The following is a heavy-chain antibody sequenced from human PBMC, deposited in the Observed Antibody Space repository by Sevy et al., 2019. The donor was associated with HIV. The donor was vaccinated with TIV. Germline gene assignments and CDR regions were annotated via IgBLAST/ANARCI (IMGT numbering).Heavy chain of an antibody. CDR1: GGTFSSYA. Sequence: ASVKVSCKASGGTFSSYAISWVRQAPGQWLEWMGRIIPIFGTANYAQKFQGRVTITADESTSTAYMELSSLRSEDTAVYYCARSTYYYDSSGYPLNWFDPWGQGTLVTVSS. D-gene: IGHD3-22*01. J-gene: IGHJ5*02. CDR3: ARSTYYYDSSGYPLNWFDP. CDR2: IIPIFGTA. V-gene: IGHV1-69*13.